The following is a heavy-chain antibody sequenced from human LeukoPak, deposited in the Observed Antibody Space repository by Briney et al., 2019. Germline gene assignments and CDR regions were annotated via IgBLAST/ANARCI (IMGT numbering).Heavy chain of an antibody. V-gene: IGHV4-39*07. Sequence: SETLSLTRTVSGGSISSSSYYWGWIRQPPGKGLEWIGEINHSGSTNYNPSLKSRVTISVDTSKNQFSLKLSSVTAADTAVYYCARAGYSSSWFGYWGQGTLVTVSS. CDR3: ARAGYSSSWFGY. D-gene: IGHD6-13*01. CDR1: GGSISSSSYY. J-gene: IGHJ4*02. CDR2: INHSGST.